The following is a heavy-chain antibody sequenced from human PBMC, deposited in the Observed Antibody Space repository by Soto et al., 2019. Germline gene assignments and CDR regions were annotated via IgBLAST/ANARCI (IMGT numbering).Heavy chain of an antibody. D-gene: IGHD3-3*01. V-gene: IGHV3-23*01. Sequence: EVQLLESGGGLVQPGGSLRLSCAASGFTFSSYAMSWVRQAPGKGLEWVSVISGSGDSTYYADSVKGRFTISRDNSKNTLYLQMNSLRAEDTAVYYCAKDWHGFWSGYPFDYWGQGTLVTVSS. CDR3: AKDWHGFWSGYPFDY. CDR1: GFTFSSYA. J-gene: IGHJ4*02. CDR2: ISGSGDST.